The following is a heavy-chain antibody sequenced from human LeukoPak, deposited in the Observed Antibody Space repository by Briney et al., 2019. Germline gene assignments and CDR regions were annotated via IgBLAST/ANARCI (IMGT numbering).Heavy chain of an antibody. CDR2: ISSSRSFT. Sequence: PGGSLRLSCAASGFSLSDHYMSWISQAPGKGLDWVSYISSSRSFTNYADSVKGRFTISRDTAKNSLYLQMNSLRAEDTAVYYCARLRGYSYGLDYWGQRRLVTVSS. V-gene: IGHV3-11*03. J-gene: IGHJ4*02. CDR1: GFSLSDHY. CDR3: ARLRGYSYGLDY. D-gene: IGHD5-18*01.